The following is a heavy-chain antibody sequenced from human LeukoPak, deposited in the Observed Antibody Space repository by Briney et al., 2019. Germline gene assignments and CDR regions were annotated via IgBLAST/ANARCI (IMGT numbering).Heavy chain of an antibody. J-gene: IGHJ4*02. V-gene: IGHV3-7*01. CDR1: GFIFNNHW. CDR2: IKTDGSEK. CDR3: AREKGRATYNFWSDYPARPFDY. D-gene: IGHD3-3*01. Sequence: PGGSLRLSCAASGFIFNNHWMSWVRQAPGKGLEWVATIKTDGSEKYYGDSMKGRFTISRDNVKNTLYLQMNSLRAEDTAKYYCAREKGRATYNFWSDYPARPFDYWGQGNLVIVSS.